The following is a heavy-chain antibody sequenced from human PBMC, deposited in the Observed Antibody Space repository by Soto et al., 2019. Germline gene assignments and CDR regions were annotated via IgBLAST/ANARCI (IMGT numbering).Heavy chain of an antibody. CDR2: LYSGGST. D-gene: IGHD4-17*01. CDR1: GLTVSPNY. V-gene: IGHV3-53*01. CDR3: AIATTVVSNYFDY. J-gene: IGHJ4*02. Sequence: EVQLVESGGGLTQPGGSRRLSFAGSGLTVSPNYMTWVRQAPGKGLEWVSVLYSGGSTYYADSVKGRFTISRDNSKNTLFLQMNSLRAEDTALYYCAIATTVVSNYFDYWGQGTLVTVSS.